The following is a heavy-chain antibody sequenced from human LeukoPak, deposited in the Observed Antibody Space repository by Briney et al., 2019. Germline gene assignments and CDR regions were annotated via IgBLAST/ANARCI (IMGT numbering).Heavy chain of an antibody. V-gene: IGHV3-23*01. D-gene: IGHD6-13*01. CDR2: ISGSGTST. CDR1: GFTFSSYA. Sequence: SCKASGFTFSSYAMSWVRQAPGKGLEWVSTISGSGTSTDYADSVKGRFTISRDNSKNTLYLQVNSLRAEDTAVYYCAKRGSSWSFDYWGQGTPVTVSS. CDR3: AKRGSSWSFDY. J-gene: IGHJ4*02.